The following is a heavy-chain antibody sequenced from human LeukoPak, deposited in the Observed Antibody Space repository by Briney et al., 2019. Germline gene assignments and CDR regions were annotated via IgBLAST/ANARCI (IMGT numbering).Heavy chain of an antibody. D-gene: IGHD3-22*01. CDR3: ARDRRYYDSSGYYSTFDY. V-gene: IGHV3-53*01. Sequence: GGSLRLSCAASGFTVSSNYMSWVRQAPGKGLEWVSVIYSGGSTYYADSVKGRFTISRDNSKNTLYLQMNSLRAEDTAVYYCARDRRYYDSSGYYSTFDYRGQGTLVTVSS. CDR2: IYSGGST. J-gene: IGHJ4*02. CDR1: GFTVSSNY.